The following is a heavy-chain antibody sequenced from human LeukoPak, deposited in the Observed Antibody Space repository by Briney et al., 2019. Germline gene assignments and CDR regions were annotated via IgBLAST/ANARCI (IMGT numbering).Heavy chain of an antibody. CDR3: ARHAIPEQWLYGMDV. Sequence: GGSLRLSCVASEFTVSTNYMSWVRQAPGKGLQWVSIIHIDGETHYADSVKGRFTMSRDNSKNTVYLQMNSLRSEDTAVYYCARHAIPEQWLYGMDVWGQGTTVTVSS. CDR2: IHIDGET. V-gene: IGHV3-66*04. J-gene: IGHJ6*02. D-gene: IGHD6-19*01. CDR1: EFTVSTNY.